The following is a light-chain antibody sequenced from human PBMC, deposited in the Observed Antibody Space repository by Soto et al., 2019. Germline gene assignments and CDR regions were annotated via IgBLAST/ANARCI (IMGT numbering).Light chain of an antibody. J-gene: IGKJ3*01. V-gene: IGKV3-11*01. CDR2: DAS. CDR1: QSVNDF. CDR3: QQRSTWPPS. Sequence: EIVLTQSPAALYLSPGERATLSCRASQSVNDFLAWYQQKPGQAPRLLIYDASDRAPGIPARFSGSGSGTDFTLTITSLEPEDFAVYYCQQRSTWPPSFGPGTKVDRK.